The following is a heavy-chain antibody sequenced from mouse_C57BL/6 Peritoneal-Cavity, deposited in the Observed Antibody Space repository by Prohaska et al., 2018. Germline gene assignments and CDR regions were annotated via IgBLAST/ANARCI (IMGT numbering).Heavy chain of an antibody. CDR3: ACNYDAMDY. V-gene: IGHV1-61*01. Sequence: QVQLQQPGAELVRPGSSVKLSCKASGYTFTSYWMDWVKQRPGQGLEWIGNIYPSDSETHYNQKFKDEATLTVDKSSSTAYMQLSSLTSEDSAVYYCACNYDAMDYWGQGTSVTVSS. J-gene: IGHJ4*01. D-gene: IGHD2-1*01. CDR2: IYPSDSET. CDR1: GYTFTSYW.